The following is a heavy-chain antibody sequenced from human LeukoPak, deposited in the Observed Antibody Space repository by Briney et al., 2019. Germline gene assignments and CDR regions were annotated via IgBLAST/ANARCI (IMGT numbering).Heavy chain of an antibody. D-gene: IGHD6-19*01. Sequence: GGSLRLSCAASGFTFSSYSMNWVRQAPGKGLEWVSSISSSSSYIYYADPVKGRFTISTDNAKNSLYLQMNSLRAEDTAVYYCARIVAVAGTDYWGQGTLVTVSS. CDR1: GFTFSSYS. CDR3: ARIVAVAGTDY. J-gene: IGHJ4*02. V-gene: IGHV3-21*01. CDR2: ISSSSSYI.